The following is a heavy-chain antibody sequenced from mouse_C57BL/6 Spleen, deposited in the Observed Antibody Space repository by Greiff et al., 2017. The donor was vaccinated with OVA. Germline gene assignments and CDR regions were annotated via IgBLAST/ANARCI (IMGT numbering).Heavy chain of an antibody. V-gene: IGHV1-82*01. Sequence: VQVVESGPELVKPGASVKISCKASGYAFSSSWMNWVKQRPGKGLEWIGRIYPGDGDTNYNGKFKGKATLTADKSSSTAYMQLSSLTSEDSAVYFCAKIGGLRRGFDYWGQGTTLTVSS. CDR2: IYPGDGDT. D-gene: IGHD3-1*01. CDR1: GYAFSSSW. CDR3: AKIGGLRRGFDY. J-gene: IGHJ2*01.